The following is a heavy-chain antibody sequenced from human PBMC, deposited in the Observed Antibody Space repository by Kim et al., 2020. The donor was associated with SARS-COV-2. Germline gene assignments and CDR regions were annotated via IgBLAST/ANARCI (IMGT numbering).Heavy chain of an antibody. Sequence: GGSLRLSCEGSGFTSRNYWLTWVRQAPGKGLEWVANINQDGSAKSYVDSVKGRFTISRDNAKNALYLQMDSLRGEDTAVYYCASGAGWLVDHWGQGTLVTVST. D-gene: IGHD6-19*01. CDR3: ASGAGWLVDH. J-gene: IGHJ4*02. CDR1: GFTSRNYW. CDR2: INQDGSAK. V-gene: IGHV3-7*01.